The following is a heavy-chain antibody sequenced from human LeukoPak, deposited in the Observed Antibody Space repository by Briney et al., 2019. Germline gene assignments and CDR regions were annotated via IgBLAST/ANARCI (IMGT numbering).Heavy chain of an antibody. J-gene: IGHJ6*02. CDR1: GFTFSSYA. D-gene: IGHD4-17*01. CDR2: IYYSGST. V-gene: IGHV4-59*12. CDR3: ARAHGDFADYYYYYAMDV. Sequence: GSLRLSCAASGFTFSSYAMSWVRQAPGKGLEGIGYIYYSGSTNYNPSLKSRVTISIDTSTNHFSLRLSSVTAADTAVYSCARAHGDFADYYYYYAMDVWGQGTTVTVSS.